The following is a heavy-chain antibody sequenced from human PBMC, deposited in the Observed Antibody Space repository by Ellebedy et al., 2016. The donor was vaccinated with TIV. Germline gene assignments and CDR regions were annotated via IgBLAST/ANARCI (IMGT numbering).Heavy chain of an antibody. CDR1: GGSFSGYY. J-gene: IGHJ4*02. D-gene: IGHD2-15*01. V-gene: IGHV4-34*01. CDR2: INHSGST. Sequence: SETLSLXXAVYGGSFSGYYWSWIRQPPGKGLEWIGEINHSGSTNYNPSLKSRVTISVDTSKNQFSLKLSSVTAADTAVYYCARGLGLHFDYWGQGTLVTVSS. CDR3: ARGLGLHFDY.